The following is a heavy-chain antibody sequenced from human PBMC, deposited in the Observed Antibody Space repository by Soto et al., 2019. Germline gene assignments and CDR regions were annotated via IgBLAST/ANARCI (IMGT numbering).Heavy chain of an antibody. J-gene: IGHJ4*02. CDR2: IRRKAYGGTT. CDR1: GFTFGGYS. V-gene: IGHV3-49*03. Sequence: PGGSLSLSCPGSGFTFGGYSVNWFRQAPGKGLEWVGFIRRKAYGGTTEYAASVRGRFTISRDDSKTLAYLQMDSLKTEDTAVYYCARDEAPDYWGQGILVTSPQ. CDR3: ARDEAPDY.